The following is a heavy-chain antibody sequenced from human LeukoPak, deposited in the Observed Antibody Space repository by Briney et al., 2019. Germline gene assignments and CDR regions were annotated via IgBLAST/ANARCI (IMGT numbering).Heavy chain of an antibody. J-gene: IGHJ3*02. CDR2: ISWSSGII. V-gene: IGHV3-9*01. CDR1: GFTFDDHG. D-gene: IGHD3-3*01. CDR3: AKDTGRPTDAITMEDNAFDI. Sequence: GRSLRLSCAASGFTFDDHGMHWVRQAPGKGLEWVSGISWSSGIIGYADSVKGRFTISRDDAKNSLYLQMDSLRAEDTALYYCAKDTGRPTDAITMEDNAFDIWGQGTMVTVSS.